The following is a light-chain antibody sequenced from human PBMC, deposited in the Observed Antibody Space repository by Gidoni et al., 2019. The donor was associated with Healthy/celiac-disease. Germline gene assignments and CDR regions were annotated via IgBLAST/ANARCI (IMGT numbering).Light chain of an antibody. CDR1: SSTIGSNT. J-gene: IGLJ2*01. CDR2: SNN. V-gene: IGLV1-44*01. Sequence: QSVLTQRPSASGTPGQRVTISCSGSSSTIGSNTINWYQQLPGTAPKLLIYSNNQRPSGVPYRFSGSKSGTSASLAISGLQSEDEADYYCAAWDDSLNGVVFGGGTKLTVL. CDR3: AAWDDSLNGVV.